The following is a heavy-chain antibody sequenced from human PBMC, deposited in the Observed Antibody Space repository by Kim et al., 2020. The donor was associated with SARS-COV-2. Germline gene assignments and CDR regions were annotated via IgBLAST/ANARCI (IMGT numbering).Heavy chain of an antibody. D-gene: IGHD3-10*01. J-gene: IGHJ3*02. CDR3: AKDKGYGTVGDAFDI. V-gene: IGHV3-9*01. CDR1: GFTFDDYA. Sequence: GGSLRLSCAASGFTFDDYAMHWVRQAPGKGLEWVSGISWNSGSIGYADSVKGRFTISRDNAKNSLYLQMNSLRAEDTALYYCAKDKGYGTVGDAFDIWGQGTMVTVSS. CDR2: ISWNSGSI.